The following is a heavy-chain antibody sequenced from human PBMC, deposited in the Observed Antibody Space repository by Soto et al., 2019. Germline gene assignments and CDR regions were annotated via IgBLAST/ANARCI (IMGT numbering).Heavy chain of an antibody. CDR1: GGTVASSHW. CDR2: VYHAGDT. J-gene: IGHJ5*02. Sequence: GTLSLTCGVSGGTVASSHWWSWVRQSPSRGLEWIGNVYHAGDTHFNPSLQSRVTFSVDKSNNQFSLRLTSLTAADTAVYFCAREIVTAGGNNYFDPWGPGAVVNVSS. CDR3: AREIVTAGGNNYFDP. V-gene: IGHV4-4*01. D-gene: IGHD2-21*02.